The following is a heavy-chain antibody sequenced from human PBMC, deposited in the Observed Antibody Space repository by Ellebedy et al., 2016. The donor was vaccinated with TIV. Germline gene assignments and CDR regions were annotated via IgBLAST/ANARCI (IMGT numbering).Heavy chain of an antibody. J-gene: IGHJ4*02. CDR2: ISNTGRT. D-gene: IGHD3-10*01. V-gene: IGHV4-59*01. CDR3: ARDRRGSYDY. Sequence: MPSETLSLTCTVSGASISTSYWSWIRQTPGKGLEWIGYISNTGRTNYNPSLQSRVTISVATSRNQLSLKLTPVTAADTAVYYCARDRRGSYDYWGQGTLITVSS. CDR1: GASISTSY.